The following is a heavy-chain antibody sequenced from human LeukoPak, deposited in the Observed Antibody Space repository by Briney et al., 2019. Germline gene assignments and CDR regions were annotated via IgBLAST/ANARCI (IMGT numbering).Heavy chain of an antibody. CDR2: ISRRGST. Sequence: PSGTLSLTCAVSGDSISSSAWWSWVRQPPEKGLEWIGEISRRGSTNYNSSLKSRVTMSIDNSRNQFSLSLSSVTAADTAVYYCARVGAAAESYYYYYYGMDVWGQGTTVTVSS. J-gene: IGHJ6*02. CDR3: ARVGAAAESYYYYYYGMDV. V-gene: IGHV4-4*02. D-gene: IGHD6-13*01. CDR1: GDSISSSAW.